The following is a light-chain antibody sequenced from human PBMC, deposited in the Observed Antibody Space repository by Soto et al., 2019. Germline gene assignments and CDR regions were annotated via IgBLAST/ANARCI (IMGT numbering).Light chain of an antibody. V-gene: IGKV3-20*01. CDR1: QSVASIY. J-gene: IGKJ2*01. CDR3: QHFGRPLYT. Sequence: EIVLTQSPGTVSSSPGERATLSCRASQSVASIYLGWYQHKPGQAPRLLLFGSSTRANGIPDRFSGSGSGTDFTLISSRLEPEDVAVDYCQHFGRPLYTFGQGTKLEIK. CDR2: GSS.